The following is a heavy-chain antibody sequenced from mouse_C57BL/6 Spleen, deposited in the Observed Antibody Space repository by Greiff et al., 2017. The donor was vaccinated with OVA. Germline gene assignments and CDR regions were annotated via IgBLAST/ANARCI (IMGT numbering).Heavy chain of an antibody. J-gene: IGHJ2*01. D-gene: IGHD4-1*01. CDR3: ANWDGDY. CDR2: ISSGGSYT. Sequence: EVQGVESGGDLVKPGGSLKLSCAASGFTFSSYGMSWVRQTPDKRLEWVATISSGGSYTYYPDIVKGRFTISRDNAKNTLYLHMSSLKSEDTAMYYCANWDGDYGGQGTTLTVSS. CDR1: GFTFSSYG. V-gene: IGHV5-6*01.